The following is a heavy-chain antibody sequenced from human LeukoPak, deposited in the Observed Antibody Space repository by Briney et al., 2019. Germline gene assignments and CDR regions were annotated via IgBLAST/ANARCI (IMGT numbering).Heavy chain of an antibody. V-gene: IGHV3-23*01. D-gene: IGHD6-19*01. J-gene: IGHJ4*02. CDR3: AKVGVAGPFDY. Sequence: GGSLRLSCAASGFTFSSYAMSWVRQAPGKGLEWVSTISGSGASTYYADSVKGRFTISRDTSKNTLYLQMNSLRAEDTAVYYCAKVGVAGPFDYWGQGTLVTVSS. CDR1: GFTFSSYA. CDR2: ISGSGAST.